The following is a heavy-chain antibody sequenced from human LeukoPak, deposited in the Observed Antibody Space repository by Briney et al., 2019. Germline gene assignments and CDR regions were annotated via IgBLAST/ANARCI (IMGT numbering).Heavy chain of an antibody. V-gene: IGHV3-21*01. J-gene: IGHJ5*02. CDR2: ISSSSSYI. CDR1: GFTFSSYS. Sequence: GGSLRLSCAASGFTFSSYSIHWVRQAPGKRLEWVSSISSSSSYIYYADSVKGRFTISRYNAKNSLYLQMNSLRAEDTAVYYCAKQYDYGDKRASFDPWAQGTLATVSS. CDR3: AKQYDYGDKRASFDP. D-gene: IGHD4-17*01.